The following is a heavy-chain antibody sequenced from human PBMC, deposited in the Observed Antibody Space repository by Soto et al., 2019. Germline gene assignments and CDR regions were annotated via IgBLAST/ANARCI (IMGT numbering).Heavy chain of an antibody. CDR2: ISSSSYV. CDR3: ARDPTWDPFDY. J-gene: IGHJ4*02. Sequence: PSETLRLSCAASGFTFSSYSMNGVRQSPGKGLEWVSSISSSSYVYYADSVKGRFTISRDNAKNSLYLQMNSLRAEDTAVYYCARDPTWDPFDYWGQGTLVTVSS. D-gene: IGHD7-27*01. CDR1: GFTFSSYS. V-gene: IGHV3-21*01.